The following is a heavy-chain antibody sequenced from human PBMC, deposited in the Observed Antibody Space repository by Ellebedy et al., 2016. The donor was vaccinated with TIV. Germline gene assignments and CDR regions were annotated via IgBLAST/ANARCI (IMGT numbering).Heavy chain of an antibody. D-gene: IGHD6-19*01. V-gene: IGHV3-23*01. CDR1: GFTFSNAW. CDR2: IRGSGGST. CDR3: VKDGEYRSGWYVGPFDI. Sequence: GGSLRLSCAASGFTFSNAWMSWVRQAPGKGLEWVSAIRGSGGSTYYADSVKGRFTISRDNSKNTLYLQMNSLRAEDTAVYYCVKDGEYRSGWYVGPFDIWGQGTMVTVSS. J-gene: IGHJ3*02.